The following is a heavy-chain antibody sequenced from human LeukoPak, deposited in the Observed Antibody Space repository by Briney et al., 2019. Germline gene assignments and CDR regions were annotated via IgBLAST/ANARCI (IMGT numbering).Heavy chain of an antibody. J-gene: IGHJ4*02. CDR3: ARTGPSEMATTNYYFDY. CDR2: IIPIFGTA. D-gene: IGHD5-24*01. V-gene: IGHV1-69*13. CDR1: GYTFTSYY. Sequence: ASVKVSCKASGYTFTSYYMHWVRQAPGQGLEWMGGIIPIFGTANYAQKFQGRVTITADESTSTAYMELSSLRSEDTAVYYCARTGPSEMATTNYYFDYWGQGTLVTVSS.